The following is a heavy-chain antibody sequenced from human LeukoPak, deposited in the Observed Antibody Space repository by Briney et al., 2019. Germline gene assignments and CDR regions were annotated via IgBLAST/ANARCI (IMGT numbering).Heavy chain of an antibody. CDR3: ARAAYYYDSSGYYDSGNARGY. D-gene: IGHD3-22*01. Sequence: KAGGSLRLSCAASGFTFSSYSMNWVRQAPGKGLEWVSSISSSSSYIYYADSVKGRFTISRDNAKNSLYLQMNSLRAEDTAVYYCARAAYYYDSSGYYDSGNARGYWGQGTLVTVSS. CDR1: GFTFSSYS. J-gene: IGHJ4*02. V-gene: IGHV3-21*01. CDR2: ISSSSSYI.